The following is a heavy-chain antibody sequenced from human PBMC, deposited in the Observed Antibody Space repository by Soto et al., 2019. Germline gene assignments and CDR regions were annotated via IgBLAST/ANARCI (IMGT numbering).Heavy chain of an antibody. J-gene: IGHJ4*02. CDR3: ARDNYYDSVFDY. CDR2: ISSSGSTI. CDR1: GFTFSSYE. V-gene: IGHV3-48*03. Sequence: VQLVESGGGLVQPGGSLRLSCAASGFTFSSYEMNWVRQAPGKGLEWVSYISSSGSTIYYADSVKGRFTISRDNAKNSLYLQMNSLRAEDTAVYYCARDNYYDSVFDYWGQGTLVTVSS. D-gene: IGHD3-22*01.